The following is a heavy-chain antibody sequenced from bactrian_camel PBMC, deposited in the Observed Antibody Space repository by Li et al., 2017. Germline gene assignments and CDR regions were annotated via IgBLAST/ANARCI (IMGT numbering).Heavy chain of an antibody. CDR2: INSGSDTT. D-gene: IGHD3*01. V-gene: IGHV3S37*01. J-gene: IGHJ4*01. CDR3: AACGTMGHWYSVNY. CDR1: GGKFSSNP. Sequence: HVQLVESGGGLVQPGGSLRLSCVVSGGKFSSNPMSWVRQAPGKGLEWVSYINSGSDTTHYADSVRGRFTISQDKAKKTLYLQMNSLQSDDTAVYYCAACGTMGHWYSVNYWGQGTQVTVS.